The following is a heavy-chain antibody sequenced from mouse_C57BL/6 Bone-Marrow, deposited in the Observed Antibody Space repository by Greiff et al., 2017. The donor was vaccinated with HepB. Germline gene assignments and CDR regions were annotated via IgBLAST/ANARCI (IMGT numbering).Heavy chain of an antibody. D-gene: IGHD4-1*02. CDR1: GYTFTDYE. V-gene: IGHV1-15*01. CDR2: IDPETGGT. Sequence: QVQLKQSGAELVRPGASVTLSCKASGYTFTDYEMHWVKQTPVHGLEWIGAIDPETGGTAYNQKFKGKAILTADKSSSTAYMELRSLTSEDSAVYYCSLQLGRDWYFDVWGTGTTVTVSS. CDR3: SLQLGRDWYFDV. J-gene: IGHJ1*03.